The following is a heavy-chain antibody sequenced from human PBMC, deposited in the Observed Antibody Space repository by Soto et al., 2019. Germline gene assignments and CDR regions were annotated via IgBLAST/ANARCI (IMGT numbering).Heavy chain of an antibody. V-gene: IGHV4-39*07. Sequence: SETLSLTCSVSGDSISNSRFYWAWIRQPPGEGLEWIGSIYHTGNAYYNPSLKSRVTISVDTSKNQFSLKLSSVTAADTAVYYCARKQYNSPWGFYIWGQGTMVTVS. CDR2: IYHTGNA. CDR1: GDSISNSRFY. D-gene: IGHD1-20*01. CDR3: ARKQYNSPWGFYI. J-gene: IGHJ3*02.